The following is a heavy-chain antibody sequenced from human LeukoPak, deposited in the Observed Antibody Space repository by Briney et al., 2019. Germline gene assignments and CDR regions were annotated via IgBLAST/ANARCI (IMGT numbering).Heavy chain of an antibody. V-gene: IGHV4-30-2*01. Sequence: SQTLSLTCAVSGGSISSGGYSWSWIRQPPGQGLEWIGYIYHSGSTYYNPSLKSRVTISVDRSKNQFSLKLSSVTAADTAVYYCARGPGYYDSSGAQFDYWGQGTLVTVSS. CDR3: ARGPGYYDSSGAQFDY. D-gene: IGHD3-22*01. CDR1: GGSISSGGYS. CDR2: IYHSGST. J-gene: IGHJ4*02.